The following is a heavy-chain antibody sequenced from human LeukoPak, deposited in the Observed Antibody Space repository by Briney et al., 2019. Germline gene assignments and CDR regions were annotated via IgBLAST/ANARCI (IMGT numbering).Heavy chain of an antibody. D-gene: IGHD2-21*01. CDR1: GGSISSYY. V-gene: IGHV4-59*01. Sequence: SETLSLTCTISGGSISSYYWSWIRQPPGKGLEWIGYIYYSGSTNYNPSLKSRVTISVDTSKNQFSLKLSSVTAADTAVYYCALYSNYYYGMDVWGQGTTVTVSS. CDR3: ALYSNYYYGMDV. CDR2: IYYSGST. J-gene: IGHJ6*02.